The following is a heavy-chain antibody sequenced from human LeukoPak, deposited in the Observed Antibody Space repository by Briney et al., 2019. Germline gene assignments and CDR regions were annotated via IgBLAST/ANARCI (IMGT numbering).Heavy chain of an antibody. CDR1: GFTFSSYN. V-gene: IGHV3-21*01. Sequence: GGSLRLSCVGSGFTFSSYNMNWVRQAPGKGLEWISSISSSSSSYIYYAGSVKGRFTISRDNAKNSLYLQMNGLRAEDTAVYYCARDKKGYSYIGMDVWGKGSTVAVSS. CDR2: ISSSSSSYI. J-gene: IGHJ6*04. CDR3: ARDKKGYSYIGMDV. D-gene: IGHD5-18*01.